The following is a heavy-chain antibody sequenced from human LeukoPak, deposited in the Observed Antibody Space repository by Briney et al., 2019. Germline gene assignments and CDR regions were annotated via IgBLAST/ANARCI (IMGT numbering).Heavy chain of an antibody. D-gene: IGHD3-10*01. CDR2: INPNSGGT. CDR3: ARVGRITMVRGPYNWFDP. CDR1: GYTFTGYY. V-gene: IGHV1-2*02. Sequence: ASVKVSCKASGYTFTGYYMHWVRQAPGQGLEWMGWINPNSGGTNYAQKFQGRVTMTRDTSISTAYMELSRLRSEDTAVYYCARVGRITMVRGPYNWFDPWGQGTLVTVSS. J-gene: IGHJ5*02.